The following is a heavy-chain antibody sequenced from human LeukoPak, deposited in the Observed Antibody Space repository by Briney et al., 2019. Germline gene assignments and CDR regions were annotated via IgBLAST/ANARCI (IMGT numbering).Heavy chain of an antibody. CDR2: IYSGGST. D-gene: IGHD6-19*01. V-gene: IGHV3-53*01. J-gene: IGHJ4*02. CDR1: GFTVSSNY. CDR3: ARDSSGYSSGWYRVGNDY. Sequence: GGSLRLSCAASGFTVSSNYMSWVRQAPGKGLEWVSVIYSGGSTYYADSVKGRFTISRGNAKNSLYLQMNSLRAEDTAVYYCARDSSGYSSGWYRVGNDYWGQGTLVTVSS.